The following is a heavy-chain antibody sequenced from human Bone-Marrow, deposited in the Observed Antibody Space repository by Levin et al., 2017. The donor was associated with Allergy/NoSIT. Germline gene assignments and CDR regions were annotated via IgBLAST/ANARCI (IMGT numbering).Heavy chain of an antibody. CDR3: AGEGETVYDSSGYHSDGYFER. CDR2: IYAGGST. CDR1: GFTVSRKY. V-gene: IGHV3-53*01. Sequence: GESLKISCAASGFTVSRKYMSWVRQAPGKGLEWVSVIYAGGSTYYADSVEGRFTISRDNSKNTVFLQMNSLRADDTAVCYCAGEGETVYDSSGYHSDGYFERWGRGTLVIVSS. J-gene: IGHJ2*01. D-gene: IGHD3-22*01.